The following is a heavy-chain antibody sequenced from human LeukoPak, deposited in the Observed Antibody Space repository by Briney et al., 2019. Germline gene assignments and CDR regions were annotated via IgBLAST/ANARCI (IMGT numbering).Heavy chain of an antibody. CDR3: ARVGSYYDILTGYYNVAGYFDY. J-gene: IGHJ4*02. V-gene: IGHV6-1*01. D-gene: IGHD3-9*01. CDR1: GDSVSSNSAA. CDR2: TYYRSKWYN. Sequence: SQTLSLTCAISGDSVSSNSAAWNWIRQSPSRGLEWLGGTYYRSKWYNDYAVSVKSRITINPDTSKNQFSLQLNSVTPEDTAVYYCARVGSYYDILTGYYNVAGYFDYWGQGTLVTVSS.